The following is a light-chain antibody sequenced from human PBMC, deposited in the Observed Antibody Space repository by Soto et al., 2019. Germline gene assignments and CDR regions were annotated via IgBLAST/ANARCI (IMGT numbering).Light chain of an antibody. CDR2: GAS. CDR1: QSVGTR. Sequence: ILLTQSPDTLSLSPGERATLSCMAAQSVGTRLAWYQHKTGQAPRLLISGASSRATGIPDRFTGSGSETSFTLTIRRLEPEDFALYYCQQGTDWPPGKCGQGTKGDIK. V-gene: IGKV3D-20*02. J-gene: IGKJ1*01. CDR3: QQGTDWPPGK.